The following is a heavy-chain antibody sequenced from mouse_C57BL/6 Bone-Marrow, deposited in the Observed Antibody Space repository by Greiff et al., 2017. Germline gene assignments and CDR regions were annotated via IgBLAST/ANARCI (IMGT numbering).Heavy chain of an antibody. V-gene: IGHV1-5*01. Sequence: EVQLQQSGTVLARPGASVKMSCKTSGYTFTSYWMHWVKQRPGQGLEWIGAIYPGNSDTSYNQKFKGKANLTAVTSASTAYMELSSLTNDDSAVYYCTSYSNYRYFDYFDYWGQGTTLTVSS. CDR3: TSYSNYRYFDYFDY. D-gene: IGHD2-5*01. CDR2: IYPGNSDT. CDR1: GYTFTSYW. J-gene: IGHJ2*01.